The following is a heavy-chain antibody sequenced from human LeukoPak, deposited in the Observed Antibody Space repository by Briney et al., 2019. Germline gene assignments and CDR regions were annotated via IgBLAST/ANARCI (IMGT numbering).Heavy chain of an antibody. V-gene: IGHV3-30*04. J-gene: IGHJ5*02. CDR3: ARDRIAATATDWSDP. D-gene: IGHD6-13*01. Sequence: GGSLRLSCAASGFTFSSYAMHWVRQAPGKGLEWVAVISYDGSNKYYADSVKGRFTISRDNSKNMLYLQVNSLRDEDTAVFYCARDRIAATATDWSDPWGQGTVVTVSS. CDR2: ISYDGSNK. CDR1: GFTFSSYA.